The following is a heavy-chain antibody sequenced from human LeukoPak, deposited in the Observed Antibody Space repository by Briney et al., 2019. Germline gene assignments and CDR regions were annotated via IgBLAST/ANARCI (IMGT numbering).Heavy chain of an antibody. CDR1: GVTFSSYE. J-gene: IGHJ3*02. CDR3: ARAHVEGAFDI. CDR2: ISSSGSTI. V-gene: IGHV3-48*03. Sequence: GGTLRLSCAVSGVTFSSYEMNCVRQAPGNGLEWFRKISSSGSTIYYPASVKGRFTISRDNAKNSLYLQMNSLRAEDTAVYHCARAHVEGAFDIWGQGTMVTVSS.